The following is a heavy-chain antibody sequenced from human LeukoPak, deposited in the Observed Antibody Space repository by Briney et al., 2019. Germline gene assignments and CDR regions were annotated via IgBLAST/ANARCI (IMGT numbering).Heavy chain of an antibody. CDR3: ARDQYCSGGSCTDGGNWFDP. V-gene: IGHV4-30-2*01. CDR2: IYHSGST. J-gene: IGHJ5*02. CDR1: GGSISSGGYY. D-gene: IGHD2-15*01. Sequence: PSETLSLTCTVSGGSISSGGYYWSWIRQHPGKGLEWIGYIYHSGSTYYNPSLKSRVTISVDRSKNQFSLKLSSVTAADTAVYYCARDQYCSGGSCTDGGNWFDPWGQGTLVTVSS.